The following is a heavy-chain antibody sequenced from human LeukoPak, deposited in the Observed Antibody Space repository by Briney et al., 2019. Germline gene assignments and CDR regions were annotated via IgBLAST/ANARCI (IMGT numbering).Heavy chain of an antibody. V-gene: IGHV1-69*05. D-gene: IGHD2/OR15-2a*01. CDR3: ASRLVPSYYAGKGGNFDY. J-gene: IGHJ4*02. CDR2: IIPIFGTA. CDR1: GGTFSSYA. Sequence: SVKVSCKASGGTFSSYAISWVRQAPGQGLEWMGGIIPIFGTANCAQKFQGRVTITTDESTSTAYMELSSLRSEDTAVYYCASRLVPSYYAGKGGNFDYWGQGTLVTVSS.